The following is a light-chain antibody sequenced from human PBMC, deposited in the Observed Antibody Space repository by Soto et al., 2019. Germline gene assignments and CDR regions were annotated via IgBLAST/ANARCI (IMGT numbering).Light chain of an antibody. V-gene: IGKV3-11*01. J-gene: IGKJ4*01. CDR1: QSVSSY. CDR2: DAS. Sequence: EIVLTQSPATLSLSPGERATLSCRASQSVSSYLAWYQQKPGQAPRLLIYDASNRATGIPARFSGSGSGTDFILTISSLEPEDFAVYYCQQRVTFGGGTKVDIK. CDR3: QQRVT.